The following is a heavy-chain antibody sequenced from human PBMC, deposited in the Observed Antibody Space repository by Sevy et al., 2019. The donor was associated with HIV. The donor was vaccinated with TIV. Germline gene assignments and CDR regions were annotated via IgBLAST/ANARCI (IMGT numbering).Heavy chain of an antibody. Sequence: SETLSLTCTVSGGSISIYYWSWIRQPPGKGLEWIGYIYYSGSTNYNPSLKSRVTMSVDTSKNQFSLKLRSVTAADTAVYYCARSGFLEWAGSTRGPRNWFDPWGQGTLVTVSS. V-gene: IGHV4-59*13. CDR1: GGSISIYY. CDR2: IYYSGST. CDR3: ARSGFLEWAGSTRGPRNWFDP. J-gene: IGHJ5*02. D-gene: IGHD3-3*01.